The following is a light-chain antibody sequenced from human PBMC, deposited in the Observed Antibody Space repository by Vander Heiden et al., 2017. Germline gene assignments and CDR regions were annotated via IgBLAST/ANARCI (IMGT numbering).Light chain of an antibody. V-gene: IGLV3-9*01. CDR3: QVWDSSIVV. CDR2: RDS. Sequence: SYELVQPLSVSVALGQTARITCGGNNIGSKNVQWYQQKPGQAPVLVICRDSNRPSDIPERFSGSNSGNTATLTISRAQAGDEADYYCQVWDSSIVVFGGGTKLTVL. J-gene: IGLJ2*01. CDR1: NIGSKN.